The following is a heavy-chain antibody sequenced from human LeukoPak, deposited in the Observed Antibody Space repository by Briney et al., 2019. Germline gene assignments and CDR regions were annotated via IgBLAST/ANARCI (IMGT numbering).Heavy chain of an antibody. Sequence: PGGSLRLSCGASGFTFSEYWTSWVRQAPGRGPEWVANIKGDGSKIYYVDSVKGRFTISRDNDKNSLYLQMNNLRVEDTAVYHCARDGSCFDFWGQGALVTVSS. D-gene: IGHD2-15*01. CDR1: GFTFSEYW. V-gene: IGHV3-7*01. J-gene: IGHJ4*02. CDR3: ARDGSCFDF. CDR2: IKGDGSKI.